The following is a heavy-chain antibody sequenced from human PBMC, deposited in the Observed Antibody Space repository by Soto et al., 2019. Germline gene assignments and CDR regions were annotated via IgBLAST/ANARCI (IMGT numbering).Heavy chain of an antibody. J-gene: IGHJ4*02. CDR2: IIPIFGTA. V-gene: IGHV1-69*13. D-gene: IGHD3-22*01. CDR1: GGTFSSYA. CDR3: ARLQRYSYYDSSGYQLEEKPFDY. Sequence: ASVKVSCKASGGTFSSYAISWVRQAPGQGLEWMGGIIPIFGTANYAQKFQGRVTITADESTSTAYMELSSLRSEDTAVYYCARLQRYSYYDSSGYQLEEKPFDYWGQGTLVTVSS.